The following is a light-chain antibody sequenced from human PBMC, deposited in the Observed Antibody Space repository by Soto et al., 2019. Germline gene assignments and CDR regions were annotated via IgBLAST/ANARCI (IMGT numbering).Light chain of an antibody. CDR2: AAS. J-gene: IGKJ5*01. CDR3: QQSYSTPRT. CDR1: QSISSY. Sequence: DIQMTQCPSSLSASVGDRVTITCRASQSISSYLNWYQQKPGKAPKLLIYAASSLQSGVPSRFSGSGSGTDFTLTISSLQPEDFATYYCQQSYSTPRTFGQGTRLEI. V-gene: IGKV1-39*01.